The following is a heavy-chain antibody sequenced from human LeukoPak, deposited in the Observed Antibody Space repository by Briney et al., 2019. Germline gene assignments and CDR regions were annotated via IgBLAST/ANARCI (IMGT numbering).Heavy chain of an antibody. V-gene: IGHV4-39*07. CDR1: GGSISSSSYY. D-gene: IGHD6-19*01. Sequence: SETLSLTCTVSGGSISSSSYYWGWIRQPPGKGLEWIGSIYYSGSTYYNPSLKSRVTISVDTSKNQFSLKLSSVTAADTAVYYCARRTLAVRYSSGWYKGAFDYWGQGTLITVSS. CDR3: ARRTLAVRYSSGWYKGAFDY. J-gene: IGHJ4*02. CDR2: IYYSGST.